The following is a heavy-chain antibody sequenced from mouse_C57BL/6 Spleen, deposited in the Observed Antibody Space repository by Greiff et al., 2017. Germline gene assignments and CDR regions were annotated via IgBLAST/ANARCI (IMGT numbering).Heavy chain of an antibody. V-gene: IGHV3-6*01. Sequence: EVQLQQSGPGLVKPSQSLSLTCSVTGYSITSGYYWNWIRQFPGNKLEWMGYISYDGSNNYNPSLKNRISITRDTSKNQFFLKLNSVTTEDTATYYCARDKRDGYYCFDYWGQGTTRTVSS. J-gene: IGHJ2*01. CDR1: GYSITSGYY. D-gene: IGHD2-3*01. CDR3: ARDKRDGYYCFDY. CDR2: ISYDGSN.